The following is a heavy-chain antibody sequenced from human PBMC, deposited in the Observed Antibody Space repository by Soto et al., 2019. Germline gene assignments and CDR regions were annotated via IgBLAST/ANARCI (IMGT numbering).Heavy chain of an antibody. CDR1: VFAFSNYW. CDR3: TRAGDADYDQRDYAFDI. J-gene: IGHJ3*02. D-gene: IGHD4-17*01. CDR2: MNSDGTST. V-gene: IGHV3-74*01. Sequence: EVQLVESGGGLVQPGGSLRLSCAASVFAFSNYWIHWVRQAPGKGLVWVSRMNSDGTSTSYADSVRGRFTISRDNAKNTLYLQMNSLRAEDTAVYYCTRAGDADYDQRDYAFDIWGKGTMVTVSS.